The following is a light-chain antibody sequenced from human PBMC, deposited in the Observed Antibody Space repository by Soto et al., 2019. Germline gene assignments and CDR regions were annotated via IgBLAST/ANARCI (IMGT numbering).Light chain of an antibody. Sequence: EIVLTQSPGTLSLSPGERATLSCRASQSVSSSYLAWYQQKPGQAPRLLIYGASSRATGIPDRFSGSGSGTDFNLTISRVEPEDFAVYYCQQYDSSPITFGQGTRLEIK. V-gene: IGKV3-20*01. CDR3: QQYDSSPIT. CDR2: GAS. J-gene: IGKJ5*01. CDR1: QSVSSSY.